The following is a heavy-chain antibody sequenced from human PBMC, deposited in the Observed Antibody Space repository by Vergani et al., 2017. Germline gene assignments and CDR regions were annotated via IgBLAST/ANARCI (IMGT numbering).Heavy chain of an antibody. CDR1: GFTFSSYW. Sequence: EVQLVESGGGLVQPGGSLRLSCAASGFTFSSYWMSWVRQAPGKGLEWVANIKQDGSEKYYVDSVKGRFTISRDNAKNTLYLQMNSLRAEDTAVYYCARERRSYYDSSGHTPRAFDIWGQGTMVTVSS. V-gene: IGHV3-7*01. D-gene: IGHD3-22*01. CDR2: IKQDGSEK. CDR3: ARERRSYYDSSGHTPRAFDI. J-gene: IGHJ3*02.